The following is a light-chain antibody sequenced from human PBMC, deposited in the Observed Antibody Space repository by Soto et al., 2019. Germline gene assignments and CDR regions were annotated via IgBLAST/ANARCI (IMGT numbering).Light chain of an antibody. Sequence: QSALTQPASVSGSPGQSITISCTGTSSDVGGYNYVSWYQQHPGKAPKLMIYDVSNRPSGVSNRFSGSKSGNTAPLTISGLQAEDEADYYCNSYTSSSTLLFGGGTKVTVL. CDR1: SSDVGGYNY. CDR3: NSYTSSSTLL. CDR2: DVS. J-gene: IGLJ2*01. V-gene: IGLV2-14*01.